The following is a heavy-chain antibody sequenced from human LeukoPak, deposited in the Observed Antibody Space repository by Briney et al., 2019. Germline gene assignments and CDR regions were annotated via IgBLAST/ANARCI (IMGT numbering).Heavy chain of an antibody. V-gene: IGHV4-38-2*02. Sequence: SDTLSLTCTVSGYSISSGYFWGWIRQPPGKGLEWIGSIYHSGSTYYNPSLKSRVTISVDTSKNQFSLKLSSVTAADTAVYYCARAGYGDSDFDYWGQGTLVTASS. CDR3: ARAGYGDSDFDY. CDR1: GYSISSGYF. CDR2: IYHSGST. J-gene: IGHJ4*02. D-gene: IGHD4-17*01.